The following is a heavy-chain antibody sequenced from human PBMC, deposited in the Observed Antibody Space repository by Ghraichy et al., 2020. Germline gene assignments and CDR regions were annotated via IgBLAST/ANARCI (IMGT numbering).Heavy chain of an antibody. Sequence: GALNISCEVSGFTVSSNYMHWVRQAPGRGLEWGSLLYSGGRTYYADSVKGRFTVSRDSSKNTVFLQMTSLRAEDTAVYFCARDRELCGRGGSCVSDGMDVWGKGTTVTGSS. V-gene: IGHV3-53*01. J-gene: IGHJ6*04. CDR1: GFTVSSNY. D-gene: IGHD2-15*01. CDR3: ARDRELCGRGGSCVSDGMDV. CDR2: LYSGGRT.